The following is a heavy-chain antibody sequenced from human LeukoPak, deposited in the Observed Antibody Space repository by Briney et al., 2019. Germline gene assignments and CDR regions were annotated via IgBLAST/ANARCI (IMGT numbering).Heavy chain of an antibody. V-gene: IGHV3-66*03. Sequence: GGSLRLSCTVSGFTVSSNSMSWVRPAPGRGLERVSFIYSDNTHYSDSVKGRFTISRDNSKNTLYLQMNSLRTEDTAVYYCARGRLVGAAYFDYWGQGTLVTVSS. J-gene: IGHJ4*02. CDR3: ARGRLVGAAYFDY. CDR2: IYSDNT. CDR1: GFTVSSNS. D-gene: IGHD1-26*01.